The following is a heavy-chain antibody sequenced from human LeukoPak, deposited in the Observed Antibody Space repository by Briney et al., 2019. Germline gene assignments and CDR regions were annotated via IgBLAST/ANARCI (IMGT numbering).Heavy chain of an antibody. CDR2: INPNSGGK. CDR1: VYTFNRYY. D-gene: IGHD2-15*01. CDR3: ARVSHKGVVVVADDY. Sequence: GASVKVSYKACVYTFNRYYMHWVRQPPAHGLEWRGRINPNSGGKNYAQKFQGRDNKPRDTPVHTPYMAVGRLTSDATAVYYCARVSHKGVVVVADDYWGQGILVTVSS. J-gene: IGHJ4*02. V-gene: IGHV1-2*06.